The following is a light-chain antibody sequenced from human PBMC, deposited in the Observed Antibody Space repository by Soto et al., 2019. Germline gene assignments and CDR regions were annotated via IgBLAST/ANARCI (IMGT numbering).Light chain of an antibody. CDR3: SSYTGSSTSVV. V-gene: IGLV2-14*01. CDR2: DVS. CDR1: SSDVGTYNY. Sequence: QSALTQPASVSGSPGQSITISCTGTSSDVGTYNYVSWYQQHPGKAPKLMIYDVSNRPSGVSDRFSGSKSGNTASLTISGLQAEDEADYSCSSYTGSSTSVVFGGGTKVTVL. J-gene: IGLJ2*01.